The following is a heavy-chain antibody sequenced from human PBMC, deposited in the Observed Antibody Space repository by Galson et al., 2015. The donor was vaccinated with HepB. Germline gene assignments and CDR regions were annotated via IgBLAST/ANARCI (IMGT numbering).Heavy chain of an antibody. CDR3: AREKYCSGGSCYSGPHYGMDV. D-gene: IGHD2-15*01. CDR2: IIPIFGIA. V-gene: IGHV1-69*13. CDR1: GGTFSSYA. J-gene: IGHJ6*02. Sequence: SVKVSCKASGGTFSSYAISWVRQAPGQGLEWMGGIIPIFGIANYAQKFQGRVTITADESTSTAYMELSSLRSEDTAVYYCAREKYCSGGSCYSGPHYGMDVWGQGTTVTVSS.